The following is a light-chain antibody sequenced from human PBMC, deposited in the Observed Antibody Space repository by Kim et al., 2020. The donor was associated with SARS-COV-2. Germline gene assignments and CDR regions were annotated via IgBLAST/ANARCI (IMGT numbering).Light chain of an antibody. CDR1: SSDVGGYNY. J-gene: IGLJ3*02. CDR2: DVS. Sequence: QSVLTQPASVSGSPGQSITISCTGTSSDVGGYNYVSWYQQHPGKAPKLMIYDVSKRPSGVSNRFSGSKSGNTASLTISGLQAEDEADYYCSSYKSSSTSCVFVGGTQLTVL. CDR3: SSYKSSSTSCV. V-gene: IGLV2-14*01.